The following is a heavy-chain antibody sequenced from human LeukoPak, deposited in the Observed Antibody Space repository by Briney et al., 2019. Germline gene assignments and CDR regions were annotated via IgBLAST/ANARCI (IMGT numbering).Heavy chain of an antibody. J-gene: IGHJ5*02. CDR3: ARGGYMVRGVIHWFDP. Sequence: AASVKVSCKASGGTFSSYANSWVRQAPGQGLEWMGRIIPIFGTANYAQKFQGRVTITTDESTSTAYMELSSLRSEDTAVYYCARGGYMVRGVIHWFDPWGQGTLVTVSS. CDR2: IIPIFGTA. CDR1: GGTFSSYA. V-gene: IGHV1-69*05. D-gene: IGHD3-10*01.